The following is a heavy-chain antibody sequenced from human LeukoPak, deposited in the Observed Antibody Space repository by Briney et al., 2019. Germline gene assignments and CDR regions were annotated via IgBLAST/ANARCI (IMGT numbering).Heavy chain of an antibody. J-gene: IGHJ4*02. CDR2: IIPILGIA. CDR1: GGTLSSYA. Sequence: GASVKVSCKASGGTLSSYAISWVRQAPGQGLEWMGRIIPILGIANYAQKFQGRVTITADKSTSTAYMELSSLRSEDTAVYYCARVVPPQDWGQGTLVTVSS. CDR3: ARVVPPQD. D-gene: IGHD2-2*01. V-gene: IGHV1-69*04.